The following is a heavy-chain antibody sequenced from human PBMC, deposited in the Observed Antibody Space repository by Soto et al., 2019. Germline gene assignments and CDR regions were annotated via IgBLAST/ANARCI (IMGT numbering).Heavy chain of an antibody. CDR2: IRSKAYGGTT. CDR1: GFTFGDYA. CDR3: TRPIHIVVVTGGDHAFDI. D-gene: IGHD2-21*02. Sequence: GGSLRLSCTASGFTFGDYAMSWFRQAPGKGLEWVGFIRSKAYGGTTEYAASVKGRFTISRDDSKSIAYLQMNSLKTEDTAVYYCTRPIHIVVVTGGDHAFDIWGQGTMVTVSS. V-gene: IGHV3-49*03. J-gene: IGHJ3*02.